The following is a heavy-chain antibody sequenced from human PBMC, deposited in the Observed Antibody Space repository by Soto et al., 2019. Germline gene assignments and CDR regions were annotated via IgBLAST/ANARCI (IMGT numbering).Heavy chain of an antibody. J-gene: IGHJ6*02. CDR2: IYYSGST. V-gene: IGHV4-39*02. CDR3: ARDVAAAGKLYYYYYGMDV. D-gene: IGHD6-13*01. Sequence: SETLSLTCTVSGGSISSSSYYWGWIRQPPGKGLEWIGSIYYSGSTYYNLSLKSRVTISVDTSKNQFSLKLTSVTAADTAVYYCARDVAAAGKLYYYYYGMDVWGQGTTVTVSS. CDR1: GGSISSSSYY.